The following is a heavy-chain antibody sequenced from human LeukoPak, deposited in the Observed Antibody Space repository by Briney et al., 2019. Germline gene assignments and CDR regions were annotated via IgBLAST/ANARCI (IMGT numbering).Heavy chain of an antibody. CDR3: ARYVDTAMVSGYFDY. J-gene: IGHJ4*02. V-gene: IGHV4-39*07. CDR2: IYHSGST. D-gene: IGHD5-18*01. Sequence: SETLPLTCTVSGGSISSGDYYWGWIRQPPGKGLEWIGSIYHSGSTYYNPSLKSRVTISVDTSKNQFSLKLSSVTAADTAVYYCARYVDTAMVSGYFDYWGQGTLVTVSS. CDR1: GGSISSGDYY.